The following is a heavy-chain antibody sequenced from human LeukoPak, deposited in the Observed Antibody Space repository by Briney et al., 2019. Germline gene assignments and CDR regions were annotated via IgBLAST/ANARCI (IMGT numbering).Heavy chain of an antibody. V-gene: IGHV4-59*01. Sequence: ASETLSLTCSVSGGAISNYYWSLIRQPPGKGLEWIGCIDYSGSTNYNPSLKSRVTISVDRSKNQFSLKLASVTAADAAVYYCARTMVRGVLNFDYWGQGTLVTVSS. CDR2: IDYSGST. J-gene: IGHJ4*02. D-gene: IGHD3-10*01. CDR1: GGAISNYY. CDR3: ARTMVRGVLNFDY.